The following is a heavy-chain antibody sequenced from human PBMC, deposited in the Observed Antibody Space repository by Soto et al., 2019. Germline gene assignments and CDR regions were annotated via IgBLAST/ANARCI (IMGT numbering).Heavy chain of an antibody. V-gene: IGHV3-73*01. CDR2: IRSKANNYAT. D-gene: IGHD3-3*01. CDR3: SRQASYFWSVKTQYYMDV. J-gene: IGHJ6*03. Sequence: EVQLVESGGGLVQPGGSLKLSCAASGFTFSGSAMHWVRQASGKGLEWVGRIRSKANNYATAYGASVKGRFTISRDDSKNTAYLQMNSLKTEDTAVYYCSRQASYFWSVKTQYYMDVWGKGTTVTVSS. CDR1: GFTFSGSA.